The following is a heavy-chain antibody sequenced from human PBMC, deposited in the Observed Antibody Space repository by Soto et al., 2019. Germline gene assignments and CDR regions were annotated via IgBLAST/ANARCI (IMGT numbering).Heavy chain of an antibody. V-gene: IGHV4-34*01. CDR3: ARQGALQQIFDS. J-gene: IGHJ5*01. CDR1: GGSFTDYY. Sequence: SETLSLTCAVYGGSFTDYYWSWIRQPPGEGLEWIGEINHSGSTNYNPSLMSRVTMSVDTSKNQFSLKLTSVTAADTAVYYCARQGALQQIFDSWGRGTPVTVSS. CDR2: INHSGST. D-gene: IGHD4-4*01.